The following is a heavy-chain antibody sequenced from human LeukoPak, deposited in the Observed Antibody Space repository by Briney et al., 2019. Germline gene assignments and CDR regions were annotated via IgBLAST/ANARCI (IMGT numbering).Heavy chain of an antibody. CDR2: INSDGSST. CDR1: GFTFSSYA. J-gene: IGHJ4*02. CDR3: AKDGGGSYHYYFDY. Sequence: PGGSLRLSCAASGFTFSSYAMHWVRQAPGKGLVWVSRINSDGSSTSYADSVKGRFTISRDNAKNTLYLQMNSLRAEDTAVYYCAKDGGGSYHYYFDYWGQGTLVTVSS. V-gene: IGHV3-74*01. D-gene: IGHD1-26*01.